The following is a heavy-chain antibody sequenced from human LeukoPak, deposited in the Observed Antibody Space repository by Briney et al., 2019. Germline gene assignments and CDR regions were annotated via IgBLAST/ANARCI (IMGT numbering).Heavy chain of an antibody. J-gene: IGHJ6*02. D-gene: IGHD6-13*01. V-gene: IGHV4-59*01. CDR3: ARAGSSWPYYYYYGMDV. CDR2: IYYSGST. CDR1: GGSISSYY. Sequence: NTSETLSLTCTVSGGSISSYYWSWIRQPPGKGLEWIGYIYYSGSTNYNPSLKSRVTISVDTSKNQFSLKLSSVTAADTAVYYCARAGSSWPYYYYYGMDVWGQGTTVTVSS.